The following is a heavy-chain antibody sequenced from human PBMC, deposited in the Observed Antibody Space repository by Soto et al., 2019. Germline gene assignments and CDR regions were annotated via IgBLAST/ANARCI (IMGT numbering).Heavy chain of an antibody. Sequence: SVKVSCKASGGTFSSYTISWVRQAPGQGLEWMGRIIPILGIANYAQKFQGRVTITADKSTSTAYMELSSLRSEDTAVYYCARTATIAPNGFDYWGQGTLVTVSS. V-gene: IGHV1-69*02. D-gene: IGHD5-12*01. CDR1: GGTFSSYT. J-gene: IGHJ4*02. CDR2: IIPILGIA. CDR3: ARTATIAPNGFDY.